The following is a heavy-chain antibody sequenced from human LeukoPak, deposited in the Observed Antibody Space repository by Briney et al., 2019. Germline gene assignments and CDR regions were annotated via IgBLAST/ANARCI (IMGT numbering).Heavy chain of an antibody. CDR1: GYSISSGYY. D-gene: IGHD3-22*01. V-gene: IGHV4-38-2*02. CDR2: IYHSGST. Sequence: SETLSLTCTVSGYSISSGYYWGWIRQPPGKGLEWIGSIYHSGSTYYNPSLKSRVTISVDTSKNQFSLKLSSVTAADTAVYYCARWYYYDSSGYQTHAFDIWGQGTMVTVSS. J-gene: IGHJ3*02. CDR3: ARWYYYDSSGYQTHAFDI.